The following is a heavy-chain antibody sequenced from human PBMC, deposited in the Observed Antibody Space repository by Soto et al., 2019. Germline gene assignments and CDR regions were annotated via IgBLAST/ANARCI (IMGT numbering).Heavy chain of an antibody. Sequence: QVQLVQSGAEVKKPGASVKVSCKASGYTFTSYGISWVRQAPGQGLEWMGWISAYNGNTNYAQKLQGRVTMTTDTSTSTAYMELRSLRSADKAVYYCAREGAAMYYYYYGMDVWGQGTTVTVSS. J-gene: IGHJ6*02. CDR1: GYTFTSYG. CDR3: AREGAAMYYYYYGMDV. CDR2: ISAYNGNT. D-gene: IGHD2-2*01. V-gene: IGHV1-18*01.